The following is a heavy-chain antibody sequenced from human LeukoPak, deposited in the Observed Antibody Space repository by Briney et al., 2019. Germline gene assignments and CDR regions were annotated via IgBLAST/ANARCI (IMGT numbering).Heavy chain of an antibody. CDR3: ARLVTGTTVINSGWFGP. Sequence: GGSLRLSCAASGITVSGNYMAWVRQAPGKGLEWASVIYSGGNTYHADSVKGRFSISRDNSKNTVYLQMNGLRVEDTAVYYCARLVTGTTVINSGWFGPWGRGTLVTVSS. J-gene: IGHJ5*02. V-gene: IGHV3-66*04. D-gene: IGHD4-23*01. CDR2: IYSGGNT. CDR1: GITVSGNY.